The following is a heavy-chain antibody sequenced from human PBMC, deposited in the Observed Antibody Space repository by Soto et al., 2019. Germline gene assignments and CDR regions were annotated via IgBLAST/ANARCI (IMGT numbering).Heavy chain of an antibody. D-gene: IGHD7-27*01. J-gene: IGHJ4*02. CDR1: GDAISNYY. V-gene: IGHV4-59*03. CDR2: VHESGST. Sequence: PSETLSLTCSVSGDAISNYYWSWIRQTPGRGLEWIGRVHESGSTDCNPSLRGRVIISLHTSKSQFSLSLRSETAADTATYYCARGTGAVITSIFAYWGQGIPVTVSS. CDR3: ARGTGAVITSIFAY.